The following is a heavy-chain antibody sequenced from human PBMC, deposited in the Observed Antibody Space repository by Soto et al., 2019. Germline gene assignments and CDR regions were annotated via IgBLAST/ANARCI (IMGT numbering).Heavy chain of an antibody. CDR2: IYYSGST. D-gene: IGHD6-19*01. J-gene: IGHJ4*02. CDR1: GGSISSSSYY. Sequence: ASETLSLTCTVSGGSISSSSYYWGWIRQPPGKGLEWIGSIYYSGSTYYNPSLKSRVTISVDTSKNQFSLKLSSVTAADTAVYYCARLSPSSGWFDYWGQGTLVTVSS. V-gene: IGHV4-39*01. CDR3: ARLSPSSGWFDY.